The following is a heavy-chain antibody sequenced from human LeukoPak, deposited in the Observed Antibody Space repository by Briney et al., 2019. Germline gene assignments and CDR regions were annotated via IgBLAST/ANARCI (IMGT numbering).Heavy chain of an antibody. V-gene: IGHV4-34*01. Sequence: SETLSLTCAVYGGSFSGYYWSWIRQPPGKGLEWIGEINHSGSTNYNPSLKSRVTISVDTSKNQFSLKLSSVTAADTAVYYCARVNYYGSGSYYLYYYYGMGVWGQGTTVTVSS. J-gene: IGHJ6*02. CDR3: ARVNYYGSGSYYLYYYYGMGV. CDR1: GGSFSGYY. D-gene: IGHD3-10*01. CDR2: INHSGST.